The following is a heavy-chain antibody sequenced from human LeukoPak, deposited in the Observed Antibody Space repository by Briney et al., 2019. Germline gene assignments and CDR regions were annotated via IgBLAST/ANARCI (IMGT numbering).Heavy chain of an antibody. Sequence: GGSLRLSCEVSGVTVTSSYMSWVRQAPGKGLEWVSVIYSGGDTYYADSVKGRCTFSRDISKNTLYLQMNSLRAEDTAVYYCARGNTGYNSNWGRDFDCWGQGTLVTVSS. V-gene: IGHV3-66*01. D-gene: IGHD4-11*01. CDR3: ARGNTGYNSNWGRDFDC. CDR1: GVTVTSSY. CDR2: IYSGGDT. J-gene: IGHJ4*02.